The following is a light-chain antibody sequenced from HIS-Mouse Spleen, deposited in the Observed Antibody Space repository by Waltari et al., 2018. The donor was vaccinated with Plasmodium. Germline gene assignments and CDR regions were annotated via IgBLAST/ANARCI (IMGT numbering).Light chain of an antibody. CDR1: ALPKNS. CDR3: YSTDSSGNHRV. CDR2: EDS. V-gene: IGLV3-10*01. J-gene: IGLJ3*02. Sequence: SYALTQPPSVSVSPGQPARITCSGDALPKNSPYCLQQKSGQAPVLVIYEDSKRPSGIPERFSGSSSGTMATLTISGAQVEDEADYYCYSTDSSGNHRVFGGGTKLTVL.